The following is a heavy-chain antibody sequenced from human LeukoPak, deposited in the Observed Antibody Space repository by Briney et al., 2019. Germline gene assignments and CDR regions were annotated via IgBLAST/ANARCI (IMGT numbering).Heavy chain of an antibody. D-gene: IGHD3-3*01. CDR3: ARDRDYDFWSGYSGMDV. Sequence: GGSLRLSCAASGFTFSSYSMNWVRQAPGKGLEWVSSISSSSSYIYYADSVKGRFTISRDNAKNSLYLQMNSLRAEDTAVYYCARDRDYDFWSGYSGMDVWGKGTTVTVSS. CDR2: ISSSSSYI. CDR1: GFTFSSYS. V-gene: IGHV3-21*01. J-gene: IGHJ6*04.